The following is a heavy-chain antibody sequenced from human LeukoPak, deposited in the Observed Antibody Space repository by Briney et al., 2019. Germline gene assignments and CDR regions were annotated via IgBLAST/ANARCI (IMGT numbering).Heavy chain of an antibody. CDR3: ASRSGYDILTGDHYYYYGMDV. CDR2: MNPNSGNT. CDR1: GYTFTSYD. Sequence: ASVKVSCKASGYTFTSYDINWVRQATGQGLEWMGWMNPNSGNTGYAQKFQGRVTMTRSTSISTAYMELSSLRSEDTAVYYCASRSGYDILTGDHYYYYGMDVWGQGTTVTVSS. J-gene: IGHJ6*02. V-gene: IGHV1-8*01. D-gene: IGHD3-9*01.